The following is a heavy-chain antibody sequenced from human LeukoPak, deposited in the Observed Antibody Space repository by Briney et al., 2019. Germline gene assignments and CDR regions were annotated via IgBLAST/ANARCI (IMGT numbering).Heavy chain of an antibody. CDR2: IYPRDSDT. CDR1: GYIFTNYW. D-gene: IGHD6-13*01. V-gene: IGHV5-51*01. Sequence: GESLKISCKGSGYIFTNYWIGWVRQMPGKGLEWMGIIYPRDSDTRYSPSFQGQVTISADKSIDTAYLQWSSLKASDTAIYYCARTQDRIAARSWGQGTLVTVSS. CDR3: ARTQDRIAARS. J-gene: IGHJ4*02.